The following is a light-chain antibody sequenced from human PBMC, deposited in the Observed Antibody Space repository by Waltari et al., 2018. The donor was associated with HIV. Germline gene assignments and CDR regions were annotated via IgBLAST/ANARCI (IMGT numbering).Light chain of an antibody. CDR2: ENN. J-gene: IGLJ3*02. CDR3: QSFETGTWV. CDR1: GGSIASTF. V-gene: IGLV6-57*04. Sequence: NFMLTQPHSVSESPRKTVTISCTRSGGSIASTFVHWYQQRPGSAPTTVIYENNERPSVVPDRFSGSIDSSSNSASLTISGLKTEDEADYYCQSFETGTWVFGGGTKLTVL.